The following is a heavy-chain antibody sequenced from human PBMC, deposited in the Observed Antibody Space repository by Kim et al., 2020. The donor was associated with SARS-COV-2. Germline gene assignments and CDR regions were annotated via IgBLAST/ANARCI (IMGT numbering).Heavy chain of an antibody. D-gene: IGHD6-13*01. CDR2: ISYDGSNK. CDR3: AKDHSSWYLYYYYGMDV. V-gene: IGHV3-30*18. Sequence: GGSLRLSCAASGFTFSSYGMHWVRQAPGKGLEWVAVISYDGSNKYYADSVKDRFTISRDNSKNTLYLQMNSLRAEDTAVYYCAKDHSSWYLYYYYGMDVWGQGTTVTVSS. J-gene: IGHJ6*02. CDR1: GFTFSSYG.